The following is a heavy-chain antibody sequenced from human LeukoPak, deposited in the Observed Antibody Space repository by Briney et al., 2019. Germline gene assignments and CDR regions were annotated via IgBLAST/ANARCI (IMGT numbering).Heavy chain of an antibody. CDR3: ARDVYSSSWYDY. V-gene: IGHV3-7*01. J-gene: IGHJ4*02. D-gene: IGHD6-13*01. CDR1: RFTFNNYW. Sequence: GGSLRLSCAASRFTFNNYWMTWVRQAPGKGLEWVASIRDDGSAQYYVGSVQGRFTISRDDAKNSLYLQMNSLRAEDTAVYYCARDVYSSSWYDYWGQGTLVTVSS. CDR2: IRDDGSAQ.